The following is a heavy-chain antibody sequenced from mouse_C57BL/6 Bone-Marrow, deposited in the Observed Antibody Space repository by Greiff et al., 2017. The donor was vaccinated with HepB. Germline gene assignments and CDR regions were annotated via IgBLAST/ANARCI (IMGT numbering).Heavy chain of an antibody. J-gene: IGHJ4*01. CDR2: INPSSGYT. CDR3: ARRGIYPSRAMDY. Sequence: QVQLQQPGAELARPGASVKMSCKASGYTFTSYTMHWVKQRPGQGLEWIGYINPSSGYTKYNQKFKDKATLTADKSSSTAYMQLSSLTSEDSAVYSCARRGIYPSRAMDYWGQGTSVTVSS. V-gene: IGHV1-4*01. D-gene: IGHD2-3*01. CDR1: GYTFTSYT.